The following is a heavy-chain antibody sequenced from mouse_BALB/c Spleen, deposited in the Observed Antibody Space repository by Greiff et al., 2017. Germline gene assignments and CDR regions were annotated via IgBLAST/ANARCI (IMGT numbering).Heavy chain of an antibody. CDR3: ARSYYGSSPFDY. V-gene: IGHV3-5*02. Sequence: EVQLQESGPGLVKPSQTVSLTCTVSGISITTGNYRWSWIRQFPGNKLEWIGYIYYSGTITYNPSLTSRTTITRDTSKNQFFLEMNSLTAEDTATYYCARSYYGSSPFDYWGQGTTLTVSS. D-gene: IGHD1-1*01. CDR1: GISITTGNYR. CDR2: IYYSGTI. J-gene: IGHJ2*01.